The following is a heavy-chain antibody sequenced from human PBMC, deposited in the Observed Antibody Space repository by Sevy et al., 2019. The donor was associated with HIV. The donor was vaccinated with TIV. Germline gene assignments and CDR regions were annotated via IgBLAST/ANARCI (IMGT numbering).Heavy chain of an antibody. CDR3: ARVFSSGWSRGMDV. J-gene: IGHJ6*02. Sequence: ASVKVSCKASGYTFTSYGISWVRQAPGQGLEWMGWISAYNGNTNYAQKLQGRVTMTTDTSTSTAYMELRGLGSDDTAVYYCARVFSSGWSRGMDVWGQGTTVTVSS. CDR2: ISAYNGNT. V-gene: IGHV1-18*04. D-gene: IGHD6-19*01. CDR1: GYTFTSYG.